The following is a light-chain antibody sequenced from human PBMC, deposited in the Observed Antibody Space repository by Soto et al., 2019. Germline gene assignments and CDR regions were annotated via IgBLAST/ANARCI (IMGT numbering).Light chain of an antibody. Sequence: QSALTQPPSASGSPGQSVTISCTGTSSDVGAYNYVSWYQQHPGKAPKLMIYEVTERPSGVPDRFSGSKSGNTASLTVSGLQAEDEADYYCSSYAGSNNLGFGGGTKLT. CDR3: SSYAGSNNLG. V-gene: IGLV2-8*01. CDR2: EVT. J-gene: IGLJ2*01. CDR1: SSDVGAYNY.